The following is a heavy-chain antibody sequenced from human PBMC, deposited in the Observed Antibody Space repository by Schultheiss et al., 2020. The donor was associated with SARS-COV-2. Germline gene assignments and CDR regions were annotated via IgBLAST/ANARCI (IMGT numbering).Heavy chain of an antibody. D-gene: IGHD6-19*01. CDR1: GFTFSSYS. Sequence: GGSLRLSCAASGFTFSSYSMNWVRQAPGKGLEWVSSISSSSSYIYYADSVKGRFTISRDNSKNTLYLQMGSLRAEDMAVYYCARIFGSGWYDVWGQGTTVTVSS. CDR2: ISSSSSYI. V-gene: IGHV3-21*01. CDR3: ARIFGSGWYDV. J-gene: IGHJ6*02.